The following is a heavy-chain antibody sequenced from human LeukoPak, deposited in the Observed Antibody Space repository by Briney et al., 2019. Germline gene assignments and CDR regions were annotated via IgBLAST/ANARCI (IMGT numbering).Heavy chain of an antibody. V-gene: IGHV4-38-2*02. D-gene: IGHD3-22*01. CDR2: IYHSGST. J-gene: IGHJ4*02. Sequence: SETLSLTCTVSGYSISSGYYWGWIRQPPGKGLEWIGSIYHSGSTYYNPSLKSRVTISVDTSKNQFSLKLSSVTAADTAVYYCARVAPRSGYPGLFDYWGQGTLVTVSS. CDR1: GYSISSGYY. CDR3: ARVAPRSGYPGLFDY.